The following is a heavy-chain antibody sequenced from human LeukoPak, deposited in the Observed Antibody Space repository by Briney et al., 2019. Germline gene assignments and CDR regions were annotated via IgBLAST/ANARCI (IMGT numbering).Heavy chain of an antibody. V-gene: IGHV3-64*02. J-gene: IGHJ4*02. CDR2: ITSSGGST. D-gene: IGHD3-10*01. Sequence: PGGSLRLSCAASGFIFYSYAMHWVRQAPGRGLEYVSAITSSGGSTFYADSVKGRFTISRDNSKNTLYLQMNSLRAEDTAVYYCARELLFGELYYFDYWGQGTLVTVSS. CDR3: ARELLFGELYYFDY. CDR1: GFIFYSYA.